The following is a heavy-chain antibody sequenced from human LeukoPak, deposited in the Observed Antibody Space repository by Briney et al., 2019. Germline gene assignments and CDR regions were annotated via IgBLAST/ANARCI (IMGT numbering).Heavy chain of an antibody. V-gene: IGHV3-23*01. CDR2: ISGSGAST. Sequence: GGSLRLSCAASGFTFSTSDMSWVRQAPGKGLEWVSEISGSGASTYYADSVKGRFTISRDNSKNTLYLQMNSLRAEDTAVYYCAKASHSGSYYFSASFDYWGQGTLVTVSS. J-gene: IGHJ4*02. CDR3: AKASHSGSYYFSASFDY. D-gene: IGHD1-26*01. CDR1: GFTFSTSD.